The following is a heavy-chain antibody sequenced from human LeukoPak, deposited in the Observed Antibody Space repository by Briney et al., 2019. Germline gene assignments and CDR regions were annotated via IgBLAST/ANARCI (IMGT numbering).Heavy chain of an antibody. CDR2: IYYSGST. D-gene: IGHD6-13*01. J-gene: IGHJ4*02. CDR1: GGSISSSSFY. CDR3: ARGVIAAGGNDFDY. Sequence: PSETLSLTCTVSGGSISSSSFYWGWIRQPPGKGLEWIGTIYYSGSTFYNPSLKSRVTVSVDTSENQFSLKLSSLTAADTAIYYCARGVIAAGGNDFDYWGQGTLVTVSS. V-gene: IGHV4-39*07.